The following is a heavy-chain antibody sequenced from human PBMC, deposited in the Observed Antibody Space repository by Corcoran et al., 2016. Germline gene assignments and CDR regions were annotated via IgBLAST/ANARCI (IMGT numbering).Heavy chain of an antibody. Sequence: QVQLQESGPGLVKPSETLSLTCTVSGGSISSYYWSWIRQPPGKGLEWIGYIYYSGSTNYNPSLKSRVTISVDTSKNQFSLKLSSVTAADTAVYYCARRREYFSGGSCSLISDYWGQGTLVTVSS. CDR1: GGSISSYY. V-gene: IGHV4-59*01. J-gene: IGHJ4*02. CDR3: ARRREYFSGGSCSLISDY. D-gene: IGHD2-15*01. CDR2: IYYSGST.